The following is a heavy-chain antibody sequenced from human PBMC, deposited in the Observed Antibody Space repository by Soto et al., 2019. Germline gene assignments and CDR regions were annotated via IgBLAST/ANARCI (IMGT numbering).Heavy chain of an antibody. D-gene: IGHD3-9*01. V-gene: IGHV4-34*01. Sequence: SETLSLTCAVYGGSFSGYYWSWIRQPPGKGLEWIGEINHSGSTNYNPSLKXXXXXXXXTSKXQFSLKLSSVTAADTAVYYCAXRVKRYFDWLFYTDIDDWGQGTLVTVSS. CDR3: AXRVKRYFDWLFYTDIDD. J-gene: IGHJ4*02. CDR1: GGSFSGYY. CDR2: INHSGST.